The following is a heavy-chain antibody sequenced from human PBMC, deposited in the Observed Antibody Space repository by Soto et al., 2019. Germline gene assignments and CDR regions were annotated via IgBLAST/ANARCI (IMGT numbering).Heavy chain of an antibody. CDR1: GFTFDDYA. Sequence: EVQLVESGGGLVQPGRSLRLSCAASGFTFDDYAMHWVRQAPGKGLEWVSGISWNSGSIGYADSVKGRFTISRDNAKNSLYLQMNSLRAEDTALYYCAKDMGSSPGPFDYWGQGTLVTVSS. D-gene: IGHD6-6*01. CDR2: ISWNSGSI. V-gene: IGHV3-9*01. J-gene: IGHJ4*02. CDR3: AKDMGSSPGPFDY.